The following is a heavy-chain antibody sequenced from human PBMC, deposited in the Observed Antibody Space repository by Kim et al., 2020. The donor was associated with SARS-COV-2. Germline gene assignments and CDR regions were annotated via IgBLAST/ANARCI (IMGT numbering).Heavy chain of an antibody. J-gene: IGHJ3*02. CDR3: ARRQTYYYDSTRAFDI. CDR2: INHSGST. V-gene: IGHV4-34*01. Sequence: ETLSLTCAVYGGSFSGYYWSWIRQPPGKGLEWIGEINHSGSTNYNPSLKSRVTTSVDTSKNQFSLKLSSVTAADTAVYYCARRQTYYYDSTRAFDIWGQGTMVTVSS. CDR1: GGSFSGYY. D-gene: IGHD3-22*01.